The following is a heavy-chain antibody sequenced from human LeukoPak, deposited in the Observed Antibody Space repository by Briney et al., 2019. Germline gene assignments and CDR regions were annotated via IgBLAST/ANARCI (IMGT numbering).Heavy chain of an antibody. CDR2: ISSSGSTI. CDR3: AXDPXFNRXXYYFDY. Sequence: PGGSLRLSCAASGFTFSSSEMNWVRQAPGKGLEWVSYISSSGSTIYYADSVKGRFTISRDNAKNSLYLQMKSLKGEDTAVYYCAXDPXFNRXXYYFDYWGQGTLVTVS. V-gene: IGHV3-48*03. CDR1: GFTFSSSE. D-gene: IGHD3-16*02. J-gene: IGHJ4*02.